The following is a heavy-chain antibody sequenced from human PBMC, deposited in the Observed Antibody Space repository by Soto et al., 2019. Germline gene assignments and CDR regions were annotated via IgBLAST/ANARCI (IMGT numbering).Heavy chain of an antibody. V-gene: IGHV4-34*01. CDR2: INHSGST. Sequence: PSETLSLTCAVYGGSFSGYYWSWIRQPPGKGLEWIGEINHSGSTSYNPSLKSRVTISVDTSKNQFSLKLSSVTAADTAVYYCAHLTGYYYYYGMDVWGQGTTVTSP. CDR1: GGSFSGYY. J-gene: IGHJ6*02. CDR3: AHLTGYYYYYGMDV.